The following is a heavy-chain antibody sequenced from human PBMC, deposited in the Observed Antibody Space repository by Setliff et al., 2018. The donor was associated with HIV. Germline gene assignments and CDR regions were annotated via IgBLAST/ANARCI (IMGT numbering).Heavy chain of an antibody. Sequence: PSETLSLTCTLSGFSISSDGFYWNWIRQRPGKGLEWIGYIFGSGITYYNPSLKSRVTISVDTSEIQFSLHLASVTTADTAVYFCAPGEGVASTYYHDWGQGTQVTVSS. CDR1: GFSISSDGFY. V-gene: IGHV4-31*03. CDR2: IFGSGIT. CDR3: APGEGVASTYYHD. D-gene: IGHD3-3*01. J-gene: IGHJ4*01.